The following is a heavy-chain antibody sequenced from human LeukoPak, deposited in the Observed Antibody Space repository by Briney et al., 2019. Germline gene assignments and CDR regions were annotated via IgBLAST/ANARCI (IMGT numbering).Heavy chain of an antibody. V-gene: IGHV1-18*01. Sequence: ASVKVSCKASGYTFTSYDISWVRQAPGQGLEWMGWISAYGGTTNYAQKLQGRVTMNTDTSTSTAYMELRSLRSDDTVVYYCARDLSLITFGGVSAGYYFDYWGQGTLVTVSS. CDR2: ISAYGGTT. D-gene: IGHD3-16*01. J-gene: IGHJ4*02. CDR3: ARDLSLITFGGVSAGYYFDY. CDR1: GYTFTSYD.